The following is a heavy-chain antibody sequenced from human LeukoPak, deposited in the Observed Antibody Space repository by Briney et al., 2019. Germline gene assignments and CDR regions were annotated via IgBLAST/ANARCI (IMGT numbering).Heavy chain of an antibody. D-gene: IGHD1-7*01. CDR2: IYYSGST. CDR3: ARDNWNYGSSMDV. V-gene: IGHV4-59*01. Sequence: PSETLSLTCTVSGGSISSYYWSWIRQPPGKGLEWIGYIYYSGSTNYNPSLKSRVTISVDTSKNQFSLKLSSVTAADTAVYYCARDNWNYGSSMDVWGQGTSVTVSS. J-gene: IGHJ6*02. CDR1: GGSISSYY.